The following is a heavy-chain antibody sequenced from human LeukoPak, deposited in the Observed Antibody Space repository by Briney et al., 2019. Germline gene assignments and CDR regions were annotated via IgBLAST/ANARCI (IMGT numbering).Heavy chain of an antibody. Sequence: SVKASSKAYAPSLSSYTISWVRHAPGHGLEWMGTIIPMLGIANHAQKCQGRVTITADKSTSTAYMELSSLRSEDTAVYYCARVGYDSSGYSNRNNWFDPWGQGTLVTVSS. CDR1: APSLSSYT. D-gene: IGHD3-22*01. V-gene: IGHV1-69*02. CDR2: IIPMLGIA. J-gene: IGHJ5*02. CDR3: ARVGYDSSGYSNRNNWFDP.